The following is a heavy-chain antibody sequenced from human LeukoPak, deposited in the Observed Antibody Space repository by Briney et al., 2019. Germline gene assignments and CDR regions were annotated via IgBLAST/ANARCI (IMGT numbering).Heavy chain of an antibody. Sequence: GGSLRLSRVGSGFTFENYAMTWVRRAPGKGLEWVSSISGSTGRTYYLDSVEGRFTISRDNSKNTLYLQMNSLRPEDTAVYYCAFARAGILAAAFDYWGQGTLVTVSS. CDR2: ISGSTGRT. CDR1: GFTFENYA. CDR3: AFARAGILAAAFDY. V-gene: IGHV3-23*01. J-gene: IGHJ4*02. D-gene: IGHD6-13*01.